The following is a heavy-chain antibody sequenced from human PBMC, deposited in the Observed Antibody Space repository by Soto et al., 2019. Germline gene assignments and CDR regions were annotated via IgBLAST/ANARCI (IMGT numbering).Heavy chain of an antibody. V-gene: IGHV4-31*03. CDR1: GGSISSGGYY. CDR3: AREVDHYDFWSGYYTGWFDP. Sequence: QVQLQESGPGLVKPSQTLSLTCTVSGGSISSGGYYWSWIRQHPGKGLEWIGYIYYSGSTYYNPYLKSRVTISVDTSKNQFSLKLSSVTAADTAVYYCAREVDHYDFWSGYYTGWFDPWGQGTLVTVSS. J-gene: IGHJ5*02. CDR2: IYYSGST. D-gene: IGHD3-3*01.